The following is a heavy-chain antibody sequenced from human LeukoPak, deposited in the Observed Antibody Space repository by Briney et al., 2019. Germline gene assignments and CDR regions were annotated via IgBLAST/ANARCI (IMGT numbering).Heavy chain of an antibody. CDR1: GYTFTSYY. V-gene: IGHV1-46*01. D-gene: IGHD4-17*01. CDR3: AREHHDYGAHDY. J-gene: IGHJ4*02. Sequence: ASVKVSCKASGYTFTSYYMHWVRQAPGQGLEWMGIINPSGGSTSYAQKFQGRVTMTRDMSTSTVYMELSSLRSEDTAVYYCAREHHDYGAHDYWGQGTLVTVSS. CDR2: INPSGGST.